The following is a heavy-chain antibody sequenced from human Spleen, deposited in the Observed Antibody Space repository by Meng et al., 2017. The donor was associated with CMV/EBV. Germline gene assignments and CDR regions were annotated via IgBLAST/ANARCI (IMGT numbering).Heavy chain of an antibody. V-gene: IGHV4-61*01. Sequence: VSGGSVSSGSYHWNWIRQPPGKGLEWIGQTIYGGSTNYNPSLKSRLTISVDTSKNQFSLNLNSVTAADTAVYYCAGLIVGNGGRGHWGQGTLVTVSS. CDR3: AGLIVGNGGRGH. CDR2: TIYGGST. CDR1: GGSVSSGSYH. J-gene: IGHJ4*02. D-gene: IGHD2/OR15-2a*01.